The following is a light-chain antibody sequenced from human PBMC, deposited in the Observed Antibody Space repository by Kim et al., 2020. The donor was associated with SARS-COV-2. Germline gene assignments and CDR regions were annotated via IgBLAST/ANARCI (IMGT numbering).Light chain of an antibody. J-gene: IGKJ1*01. V-gene: IGKV3-15*01. Sequence: VSPGERATLSCRASQSVSSNLAWYQQKPGQAPRLLSYGASTRATGIPARFSGSGSGTEFTLTISSLQSEDFAVYYCQQYNNWPQTFGQGTKVDIK. CDR1: QSVSSN. CDR3: QQYNNWPQT. CDR2: GAS.